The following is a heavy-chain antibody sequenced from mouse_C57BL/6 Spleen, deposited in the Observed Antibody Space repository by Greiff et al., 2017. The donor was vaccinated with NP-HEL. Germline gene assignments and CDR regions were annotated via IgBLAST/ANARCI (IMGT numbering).Heavy chain of an antibody. J-gene: IGHJ4*01. CDR2: ISSGSSTI. CDR1: GFTFSDYG. Sequence: EVHLVESGGGLVKPGGSLKLSCAASGFTFSDYGMHWVRQAPEKGLEWVAYISSGSSTIYYADTVKGRFTISRDNAKNTLFLQMTSLRSEDTAMYYCANYGTPYYYAMDYWGQGTSVTVSS. CDR3: ANYGTPYYYAMDY. V-gene: IGHV5-17*01. D-gene: IGHD1-1*01.